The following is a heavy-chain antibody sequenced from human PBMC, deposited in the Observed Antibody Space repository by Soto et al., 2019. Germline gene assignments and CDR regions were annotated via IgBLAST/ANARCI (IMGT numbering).Heavy chain of an antibody. J-gene: IGHJ6*02. CDR3: ARGTRSIAAAGPTYYYYYGMDV. CDR1: GGTFSSYT. D-gene: IGHD6-13*01. V-gene: IGHV1-69*02. CDR2: IIPILGIA. Sequence: SVKVSCKASGGTFSSYTISWVRQAPGQGLEWMGRIIPILGIANYAQKFQGRVTITADKSTSTAYMELSSLRSEDTAVYYCARGTRSIAAAGPTYYYYYGMDVWGQGTTVTVSS.